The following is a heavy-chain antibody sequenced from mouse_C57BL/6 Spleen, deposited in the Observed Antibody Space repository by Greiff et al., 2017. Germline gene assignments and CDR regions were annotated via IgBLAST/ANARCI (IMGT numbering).Heavy chain of an antibody. V-gene: IGHV1-80*01. CDR2: IYPGDGDT. J-gene: IGHJ4*01. CDR1: GYAFSSYW. CDR3: ASLLYAMDY. D-gene: IGHD2-10*01. Sequence: VMLVESGAELVKPGASVKISCKASGYAFSSYWMNWVKQRPGKGLEWIGQIYPGDGDTNYNGKFKGKATLTADKSSSTTSEDSAVYFCASLLYAMDYWGQGTSVTVSS.